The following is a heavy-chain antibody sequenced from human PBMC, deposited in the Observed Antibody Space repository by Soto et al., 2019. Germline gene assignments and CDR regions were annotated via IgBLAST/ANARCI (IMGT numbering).Heavy chain of an antibody. CDR1: GASISSANW. V-gene: IGHV4-4*02. CDR2: IYHSGTT. J-gene: IGHJ4*02. Sequence: QVQLQESGPGLVKPSGTLSLTCAVSGASISSANWWNLVRQPPGKGLEWIGEIYHSGTTNYNPSLQSRVTISIDKSKNQFSRRLSSVTAADTAVYYCAGHLGATRGPFDVWGQGLLVTVSS. CDR3: AGHLGATRGPFDV. D-gene: IGHD1-26*01.